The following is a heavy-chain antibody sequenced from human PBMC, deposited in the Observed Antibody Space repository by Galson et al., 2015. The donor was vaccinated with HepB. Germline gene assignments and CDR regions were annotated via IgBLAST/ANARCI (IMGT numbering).Heavy chain of an antibody. Sequence: SLRLSCAASGFTFSSYGMHWVRQAPGKGLEWVAVISYDGSNRYYADSVKGRFTISRDNSKNTLYLQMNSLRAEDTAVYYCAKDRYSSGWRPFDYWGQGTLVTVSS. CDR2: ISYDGSNR. CDR3: AKDRYSSGWRPFDY. V-gene: IGHV3-30*18. J-gene: IGHJ4*02. D-gene: IGHD6-19*01. CDR1: GFTFSSYG.